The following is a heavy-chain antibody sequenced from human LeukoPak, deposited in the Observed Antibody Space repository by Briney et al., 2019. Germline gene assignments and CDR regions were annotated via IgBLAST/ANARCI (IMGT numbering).Heavy chain of an antibody. CDR2: ISGSGSNS. CDR3: AKDLGYLAGSGYYSPFDY. Sequence: GGSLRHSCTASGFTFNSYAMRWVRQAPGKGLEWVSTISGSGSNSYYADSVKGRFSISRDNSKNTVYLQMNSLRAEDTAVYYCAKDLGYLAGSGYYSPFDYWGQGTLVTVSS. V-gene: IGHV3-23*01. D-gene: IGHD3-22*01. CDR1: GFTFNSYA. J-gene: IGHJ4*02.